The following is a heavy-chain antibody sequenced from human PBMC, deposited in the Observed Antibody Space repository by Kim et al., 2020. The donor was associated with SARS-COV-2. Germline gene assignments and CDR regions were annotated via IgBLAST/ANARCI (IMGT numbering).Heavy chain of an antibody. J-gene: IGHJ4*02. CDR1: GGTFSSYA. V-gene: IGHV1-69*13. Sequence: SVKVSCQASGGTFSSYAISWVRQAPGQGLEWMGGIIPIFGTTNYAQKFQGRVTITADESTSTAYMELSSLSSEDTAVYYCARGSSSPTNAFDYWGQGTLVTVFS. CDR3: ARGSSSPTNAFDY. CDR2: IIPIFGTT. D-gene: IGHD6-13*01.